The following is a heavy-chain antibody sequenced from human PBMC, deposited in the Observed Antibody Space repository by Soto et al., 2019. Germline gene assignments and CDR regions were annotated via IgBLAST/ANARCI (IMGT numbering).Heavy chain of an antibody. CDR1: GLTFCTYG. CDR2: INGDGAGT. Sequence: GGSLRLCCAASGLTFCTYGLTWVRQAPGKGLEWVSLINGDGAGTYYADSVKGRFTISRDNSKNTLYLQMNSLRAEDTAVYYCAARNFEYWGQGTLVTVSS. V-gene: IGHV3-23*01. J-gene: IGHJ4*02. CDR3: AARNFEY.